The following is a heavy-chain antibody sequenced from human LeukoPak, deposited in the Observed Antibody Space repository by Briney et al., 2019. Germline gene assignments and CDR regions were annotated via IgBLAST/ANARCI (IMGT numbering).Heavy chain of an antibody. D-gene: IGHD5-18*01. CDR1: GYTFTSYY. V-gene: IGHV1-46*01. Sequence: ASVKVSCKASGYTFTSYYMHWVRQAPGQGLEWMGIINPSGGSTSYAQKFQGRVTMTRDMSTSTVYMELSSLRSEDTAVYYCARPLDTAMVNVDAFDIWGQGTMVTVSS. J-gene: IGHJ3*02. CDR3: ARPLDTAMVNVDAFDI. CDR2: INPSGGST.